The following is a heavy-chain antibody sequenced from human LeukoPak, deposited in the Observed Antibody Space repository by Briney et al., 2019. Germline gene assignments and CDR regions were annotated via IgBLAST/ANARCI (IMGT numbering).Heavy chain of an antibody. D-gene: IGHD3-10*01. Sequence: SVKVSCKASGGTFSSYAISWVRQAPGQGLEWMGGIIPIFGTANYAQKFQGRVTITADESTSTAYMEPSSLRSEDTAVYYCARGVLLWFGELSSHSYFDYWGQGTLVTVSS. CDR2: IIPIFGTA. V-gene: IGHV1-69*13. CDR3: ARGVLLWFGELSSHSYFDY. J-gene: IGHJ4*02. CDR1: GGTFSSYA.